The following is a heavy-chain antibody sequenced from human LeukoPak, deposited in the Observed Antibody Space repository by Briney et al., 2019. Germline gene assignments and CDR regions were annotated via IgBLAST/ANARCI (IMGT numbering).Heavy chain of an antibody. J-gene: IGHJ6*03. CDR1: GCSISSYY. CDR2: IYNSGST. CDR3: ASSMGVVIRPGHYYYYYMDV. Sequence: SEALSLTCTVSGCSISSYYWSWIRQPAGKGLEWIGRIYNSGSTNYNPSLKSRVTMSVDTSKNQFSLKLSSVTAADTAVYYCASSMGVVIRPGHYYYYYMDVWGKGTTVTVSS. V-gene: IGHV4-4*07. D-gene: IGHD3-3*01.